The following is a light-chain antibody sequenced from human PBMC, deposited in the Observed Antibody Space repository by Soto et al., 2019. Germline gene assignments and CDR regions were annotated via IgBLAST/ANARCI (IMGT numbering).Light chain of an antibody. J-gene: IGKJ4*01. CDR2: VAS. V-gene: IGKV1-39*01. CDR1: QSISSY. CDR3: QQSSSTPQT. Sequence: DIQMTQTPSSLSASVGDRVTITCRASQSISSYLSWYQQKPGKAPKLLINVASTLQSGVPSRFSGSGSGTDFTLAISSLQPEDFATYYCQQSSSTPQTFGGGTRVEIK.